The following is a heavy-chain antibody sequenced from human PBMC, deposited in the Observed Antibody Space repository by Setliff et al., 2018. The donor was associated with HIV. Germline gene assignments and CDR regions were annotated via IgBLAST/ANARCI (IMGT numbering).Heavy chain of an antibody. D-gene: IGHD1-26*01. Sequence: PGGSLRLSCAASGVNFSSHTVNWIRQAPGKGLEWVSSISSTGTYIYYSDSMKGRFTISRDNAKNSLYLQMNSLRADDTAVYLCARPTNIATIYYGSHTFHMHSYAVDVWGQGTTVTVS. CDR3: ARPTNIATIYYGSHTFHMHSYAVDV. CDR1: GVNFSSHT. V-gene: IGHV3-21*01. CDR2: ISSTGTYI. J-gene: IGHJ6*02.